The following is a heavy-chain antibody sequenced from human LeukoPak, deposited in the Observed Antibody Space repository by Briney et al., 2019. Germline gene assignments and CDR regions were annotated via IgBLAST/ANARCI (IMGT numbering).Heavy chain of an antibody. D-gene: IGHD6-13*01. J-gene: IGHJ4*02. V-gene: IGHV4-59*08. CDR2: VYYGGSPTY. Sequence: SETLSLTCSVSGGSIISSYWSWIRQPPGKGLEWIGYVYYGGSPTYNYNPSLKSRVTISVDTSKNQLSLRLSSVTAADTAVYSCARIAAAGPFDYWGQGALVTVSS. CDR3: ARIAAAGPFDY. CDR1: GGSIISSY.